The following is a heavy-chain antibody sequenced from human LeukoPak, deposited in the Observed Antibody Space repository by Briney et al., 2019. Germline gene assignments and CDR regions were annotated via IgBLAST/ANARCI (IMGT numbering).Heavy chain of an antibody. CDR2: IRNKANSYAT. V-gene: IGHV3-73*01. J-gene: IGHJ6*02. D-gene: IGHD5-12*01. CDR3: ARSPALVATIWYGMDV. Sequence: GGSLRLSCAASGFTFSGSAMHWVRQASGKGLEWVGRIRNKANSYATAYTASVKGRFTISRDDSKNTAYLQMNSLRAEDTAVYYCARSPALVATIWYGMDVWGQGTTVTVSS. CDR1: GFTFSGSA.